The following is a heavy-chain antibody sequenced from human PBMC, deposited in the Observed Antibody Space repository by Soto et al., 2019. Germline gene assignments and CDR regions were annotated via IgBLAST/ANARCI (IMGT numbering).Heavy chain of an antibody. CDR3: ARRWGYSSSPFDY. CDR1: GGSFSGYY. V-gene: IGHV4-34*01. D-gene: IGHD6-13*01. J-gene: IGHJ4*02. CDR2: INHSGST. Sequence: QVQLQQWGAGLLKPSETLSLTCAVYGGSFSGYYWSWIRQPPGKGLEWIGEINHSGSTNYNPSLKSRVTISVDTFKNQFSLKLSSVTAADTAVYYCARRWGYSSSPFDYWGQGTLVTVSS.